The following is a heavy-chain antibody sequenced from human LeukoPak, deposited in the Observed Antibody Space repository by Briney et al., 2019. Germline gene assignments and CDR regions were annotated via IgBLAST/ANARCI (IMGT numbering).Heavy chain of an antibody. D-gene: IGHD5-12*01. CDR1: GFTFSSYA. J-gene: IGHJ4*02. CDR2: FSFNGEST. Sequence: TGGSLRLSCAASGFTFSSYAMTWVRQAPGKGLEWVSSFSFNGESTYYADSAKGRFTISRDDPKNTLYLQMENLRAEDTAVYYCAKDGAWLRFDDWGQGILVTVSS. CDR3: AKDGAWLRFDD. V-gene: IGHV3-23*01.